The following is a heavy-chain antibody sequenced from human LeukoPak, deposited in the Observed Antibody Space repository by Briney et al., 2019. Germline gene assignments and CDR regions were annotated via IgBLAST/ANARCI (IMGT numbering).Heavy chain of an antibody. CDR3: AGYGVYPY. J-gene: IGHJ4*02. Sequence: GGSLRLSCAASGFTVNTYDMHWVRQAPGEGPEWIAYFGISGTIYYADPVRGRFTISRDNAKNSLFLQMNSLRVDDTAIYYCAGYGVYPYWGQGTPVTVSS. V-gene: IGHV3-48*01. D-gene: IGHD4-17*01. CDR1: GFTVNTYD. CDR2: FGISGTI.